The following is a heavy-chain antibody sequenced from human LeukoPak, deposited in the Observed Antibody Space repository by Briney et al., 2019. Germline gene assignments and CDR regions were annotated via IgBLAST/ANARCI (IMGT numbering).Heavy chain of an antibody. J-gene: IGHJ6*03. CDR1: GGSISSGSYY. CDR3: ARAPGYYYYMDV. CDR2: IYTSGST. V-gene: IGHV4-61*02. Sequence: SETLSLTCTVSGGSISSGSYYWSWIRQPAGKGLEWIGRIYTSGSTNYNPSLKSRVTISVDTSKNQFSLKLSSVTAADTAGYYCARAPGYYYYMDVWGKGTTVTVSS.